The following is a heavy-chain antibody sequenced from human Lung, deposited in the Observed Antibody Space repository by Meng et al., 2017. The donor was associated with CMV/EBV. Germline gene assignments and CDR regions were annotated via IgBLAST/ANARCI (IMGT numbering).Heavy chain of an antibody. CDR3: AKGFYDSSGYYSEEDENSDY. CDR2: IRYDGSNK. V-gene: IGHV3-30*02. J-gene: IGHJ4*02. D-gene: IGHD3-22*01. Sequence: GGSLRLXXAASGFTFSSYGMHWVRQAPGKGLEWVAFIRYDGSNKYYADSVKGRFTISRDNSKNTLYLQMNSLRAEDTAVYYCAKGFYDSSGYYSEEDENSDYWGQGXLVTVSS. CDR1: GFTFSSYG.